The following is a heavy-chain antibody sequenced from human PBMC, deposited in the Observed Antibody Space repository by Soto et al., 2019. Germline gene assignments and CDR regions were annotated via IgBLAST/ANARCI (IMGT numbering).Heavy chain of an antibody. J-gene: IGHJ6*02. CDR1: GFTFDDYA. D-gene: IGHD2-21*02. CDR2: ISWNSGSI. Sequence: GGSLRLSFAASGFTFDDYAMHWVRQAPGKGLEGVAGISWNSGSIVYEDSVKVRFTISIDNANKSLYLQMNSLRGEDTALYYCAKVTQTLGDSQYALDXWGQVTTVTVS. V-gene: IGHV3-9*01. CDR3: AKVTQTLGDSQYALDX.